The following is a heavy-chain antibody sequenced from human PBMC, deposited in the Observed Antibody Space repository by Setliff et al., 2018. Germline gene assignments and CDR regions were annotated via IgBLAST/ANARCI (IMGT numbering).Heavy chain of an antibody. CDR3: ARSPPNRGSGSGWYGDF. Sequence: ASVKVSCKASGYIFTNYGITWVRQAPGQGLEWMAWISAYDGNTRFAQNFQGRVTLTTDTPTSTAYMELRGLISDDTAVYYCARSPPNRGSGSGWYGDFWGQGTLVTVSS. V-gene: IGHV1-18*01. D-gene: IGHD6-19*01. CDR2: ISAYDGNT. CDR1: GYIFTNYG. J-gene: IGHJ4*02.